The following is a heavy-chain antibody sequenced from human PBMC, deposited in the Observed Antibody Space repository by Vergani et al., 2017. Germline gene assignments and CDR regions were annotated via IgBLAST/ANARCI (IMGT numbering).Heavy chain of an antibody. V-gene: IGHV4-39*01. D-gene: IGHD6-19*01. CDR3: ARLLGDVAGTGLYYYYGMDV. Sequence: QLQLQESGPGLVKPSETLSLTCTVSGGSISSSSYYWGWIRQPPGKGLEWIGSIYYSGSTYYNPSLKSRVTISVDTSKNQFSLKLSSVTAADTAVYYCARLLGDVAGTGLYYYYGMDVWGQGTTVTVSS. CDR1: GGSISSSSYY. CDR2: IYYSGST. J-gene: IGHJ6*02.